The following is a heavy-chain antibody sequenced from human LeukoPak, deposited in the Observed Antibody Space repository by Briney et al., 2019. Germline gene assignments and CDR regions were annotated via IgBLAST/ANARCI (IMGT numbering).Heavy chain of an antibody. J-gene: IGHJ6*02. CDR2: ISGSGGST. V-gene: IGHV3-23*01. CDR3: ARSLRVGATSHYYYYGMDV. CDR1: GFTFSSYA. D-gene: IGHD1-26*01. Sequence: GGSLRLSCAASGFTFSSYAMSWVRQAPGKGLEWVSAISGSGGSTYYADSVKGRFTISRDNSKNTLYLQMNSLRAEDTAVYYCARSLRVGATSHYYYYGMDVWGQGTTVTVSS.